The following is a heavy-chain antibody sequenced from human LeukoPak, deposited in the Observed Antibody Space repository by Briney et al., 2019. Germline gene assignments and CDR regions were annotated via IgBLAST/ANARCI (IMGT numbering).Heavy chain of an antibody. CDR2: IIGSGGST. J-gene: IGHJ5*02. D-gene: IGHD3-10*01. Sequence: GGSLRLSCAASGFTFSNYAMSWVRQAPGRGLEWVSAIIGSGGSTYYADSVKGRFTISRDNSKNTLYLQMNSLRAEDTAVYYCARDSGYAIQSPWGQGTLVTVSS. CDR3: ARDSGYAIQSP. V-gene: IGHV3-23*01. CDR1: GFTFSNYA.